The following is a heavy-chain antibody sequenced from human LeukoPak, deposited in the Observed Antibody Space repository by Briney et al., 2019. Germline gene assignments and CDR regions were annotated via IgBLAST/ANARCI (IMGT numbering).Heavy chain of an antibody. CDR3: AKDSYDNSI. CDR2: ITGRGGST. CDR1: GFTFSSYA. V-gene: IGHV3-23*01. D-gene: IGHD3-10*01. J-gene: IGHJ4*02. Sequence: GGSLRLSCAAAGFTFSSYAMSWVRQAPGRGLEWVSTITGRGGSTSYAYSVKGWFTISKDNSKNTLYLQMNSLRAEDTAVYYCAKDSYDNSIWGQGTLVSVSS.